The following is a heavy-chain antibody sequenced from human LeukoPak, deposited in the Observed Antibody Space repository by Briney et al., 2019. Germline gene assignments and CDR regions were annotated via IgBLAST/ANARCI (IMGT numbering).Heavy chain of an antibody. Sequence: ASVKVSCNASGYTFTSYYMHWVRQAPGQGLEWMGIINPSGGSTSYAQKFQGRVTMTRDTSTSTVYMELSSLRSDDTAVYYCASGDSGSYYSYWGQGTLVTVSS. J-gene: IGHJ4*02. CDR2: INPSGGST. D-gene: IGHD1-26*01. V-gene: IGHV1-46*01. CDR1: GYTFTSYY. CDR3: ASGDSGSYYSY.